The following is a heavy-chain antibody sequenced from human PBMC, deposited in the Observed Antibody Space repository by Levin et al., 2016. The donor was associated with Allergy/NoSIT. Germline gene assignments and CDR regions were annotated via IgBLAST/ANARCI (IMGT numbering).Heavy chain of an antibody. D-gene: IGHD6-6*01. V-gene: IGHV4-59*01. CDR3: ARDGGYSSSS. CDR2: IYYSGST. Sequence: WIRQPPGKGLEWIGYIYYSGSTNYNPSLKSRVTISVDTSKNQFSLKLSSVTAADTAVYYCARDGGYSSSSWGQGTLVTVSS. J-gene: IGHJ5*02.